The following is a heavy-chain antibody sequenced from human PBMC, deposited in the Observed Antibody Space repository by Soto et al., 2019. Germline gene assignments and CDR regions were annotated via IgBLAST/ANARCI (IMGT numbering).Heavy chain of an antibody. J-gene: IGHJ5*02. CDR2: ISTTGST. CDR3: AREVLWDIIEPGWFDP. D-gene: IGHD2-15*01. V-gene: IGHV4-4*07. Sequence: KPSETLSLTCSVSGGSGSIYYWTWIRHPAGKGLEWIGRISTTGSTNYNPSLKSRVSMSVDTSKNQFSLKLTSVTAADTAVYYCAREVLWDIIEPGWFDPWGQGTLVTVSS. CDR1: GGSGSIYY.